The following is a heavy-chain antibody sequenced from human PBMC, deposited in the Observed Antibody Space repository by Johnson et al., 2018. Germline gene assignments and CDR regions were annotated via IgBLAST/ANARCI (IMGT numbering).Heavy chain of an antibody. Sequence: QVQLQESGAEVKKPGSSVKVSCKASGGTFSSYAISWVRQAPGQGLEWMGGIIPIFGTTNYAQKFQGRVTITADESTSTAYMELSSLRSEDTAVYYCARYAGIAAAGTEYYYYYYMDVWGKGTTVTVSS. CDR2: IIPIFGTT. D-gene: IGHD6-13*01. CDR1: GGTFSSYA. J-gene: IGHJ6*03. V-gene: IGHV1-69*01. CDR3: ARYAGIAAAGTEYYYYYYMDV.